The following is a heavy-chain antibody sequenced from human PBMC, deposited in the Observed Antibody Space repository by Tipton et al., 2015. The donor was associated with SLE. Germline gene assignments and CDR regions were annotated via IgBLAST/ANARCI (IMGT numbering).Heavy chain of an antibody. Sequence: SLRLSCTASGFTFSDHGMSWVRQAPGKGLEWVGSSRSKVYDGTTEYAASVKDRFIISRDDSKSIVYLQMNSLKTDDTAVYYCTRDLPLWGLDSWGQGTLVTVSS. CDR3: TRDLPLWGLDS. CDR2: SRSKVYDGTT. CDR1: GFTFSDHG. J-gene: IGHJ4*02. D-gene: IGHD3-10*01. V-gene: IGHV3-49*04.